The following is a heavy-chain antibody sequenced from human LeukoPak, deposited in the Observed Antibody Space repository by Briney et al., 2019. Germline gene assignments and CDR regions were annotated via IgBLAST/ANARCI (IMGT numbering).Heavy chain of an antibody. V-gene: IGHV1-18*01. CDR3: ARENYDFWSGSILDP. CDR2: ISAYNGNT. CDR1: GYTFTSYG. J-gene: IGHJ5*02. D-gene: IGHD3-3*01. Sequence: ASVKVSCKASGYTFTSYGISWVRQAPGQGLEWMGWISAYNGNTNYAQKLQGRVTMTTDTSTSTAYMELRSLRSDDTAVYYCARENYDFWSGSILDPWGQGTLVTVSS.